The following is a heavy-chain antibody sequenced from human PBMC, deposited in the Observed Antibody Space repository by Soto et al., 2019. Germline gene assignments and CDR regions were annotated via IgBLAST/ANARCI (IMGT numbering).Heavy chain of an antibody. J-gene: IGHJ6*02. CDR1: GGSINSGGYY. CDR3: ARGSSIAGLYYGMDV. V-gene: IGHV4-31*03. Sequence: SETLSLTCTVSGGSINSGGYYWNWIRQHPGKGLEWIGYNYYSGITYYNPSLKSRVTISLDTSKNQFSLKLSSVTAADTAVYYCARGSSIAGLYYGMDVWGQGTTVTVSS. D-gene: IGHD6-6*01. CDR2: NYYSGIT.